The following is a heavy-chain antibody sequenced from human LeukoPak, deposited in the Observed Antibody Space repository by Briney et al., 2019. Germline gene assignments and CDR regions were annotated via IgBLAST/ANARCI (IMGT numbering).Heavy chain of an antibody. CDR2: IKQDGNEK. J-gene: IGHJ6*04. D-gene: IGHD2-15*01. V-gene: IGHV3-7*01. Sequence: GGSLRLSCAASGFTFSSYWMSWVRQAPGKGLEWVANIKQDGNEKYYVDSVKGRFTISRDNAKNSLYLQMNSLRAEDTAVYYCASWLCSGGSCPRVGDVWGKGTTVTFSS. CDR1: GFTFSSYW. CDR3: ASWLCSGGSCPRVGDV.